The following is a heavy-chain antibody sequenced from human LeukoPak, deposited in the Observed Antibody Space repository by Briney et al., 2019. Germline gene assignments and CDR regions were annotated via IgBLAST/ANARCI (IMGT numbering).Heavy chain of an antibody. CDR1: DVSISSSTYY. V-gene: IGHV4-39*07. CDR2: LFYSENT. Sequence: SETVSLTCIISDVSISSSTYYWGCLRQPPGKGLEGIGTLFYSENTHYHPSLETRITISIDTSKNQLSLKLTSATAADTAVYYRARDHSSAIYTFYYYYMDVCGKGTTVTVSS. D-gene: IGHD2-2*02. CDR3: ARDHSSAIYTFYYYYMDV. J-gene: IGHJ6*03.